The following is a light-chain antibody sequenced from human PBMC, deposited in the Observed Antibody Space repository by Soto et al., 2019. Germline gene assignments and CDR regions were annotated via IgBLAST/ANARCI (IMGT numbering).Light chain of an antibody. CDR2: DAS. CDR3: QQYNNYPLT. V-gene: IGKV3-20*01. Sequence: EIVLTQSPGTLSLSPGERATLSCRASQTVRNNYLAWYQQKPGQAPRLLIYDASSRATGIPARFSGSGSGTDFTLTISSLEPEDFAVYYCQQYNNYPLTFGGGTKVDI. CDR1: QTVRNNY. J-gene: IGKJ4*01.